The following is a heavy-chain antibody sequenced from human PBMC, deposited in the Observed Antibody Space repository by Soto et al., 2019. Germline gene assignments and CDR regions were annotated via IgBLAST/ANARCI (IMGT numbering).Heavy chain of an antibody. CDR3: ARGGGYYDFWSGYYTLYGMDV. CDR2: INHSGST. CDR1: GGSFSGYY. J-gene: IGHJ6*02. D-gene: IGHD3-3*01. Sequence: PSETLSLTGGVYGGSFSGYYWSWIRQPPGKGLEWIGEINHSGSTNYNPSLKSRVTISVDTSKNQFSLKLSSVTAADTAVYYCARGGGYYDFWSGYYTLYGMDVWGQVTTVTVSS. V-gene: IGHV4-34*01.